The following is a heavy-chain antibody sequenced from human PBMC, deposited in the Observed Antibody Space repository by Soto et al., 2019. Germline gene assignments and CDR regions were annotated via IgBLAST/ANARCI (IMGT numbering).Heavy chain of an antibody. CDR2: IYPGDSDT. CDR3: AIYISNLRSYSCDY. CDR1: GYTFTDYW. Sequence: GEALQISCKGSGYTFTDYWIGWVRQLPGKGLEWMGIIYPGDSDTRYSPSFQGHVTITVDKSTNTAYLQWNTLRASDTAMYYCAIYISNLRSYSCDYSCQAPLVSGSS. J-gene: IGHJ4*02. D-gene: IGHD2-15*01. V-gene: IGHV5-51*01.